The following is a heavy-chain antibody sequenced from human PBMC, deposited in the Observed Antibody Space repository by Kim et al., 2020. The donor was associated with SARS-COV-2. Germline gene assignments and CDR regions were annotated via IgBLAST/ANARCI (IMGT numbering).Heavy chain of an antibody. Sequence: SPSSQGQVTISADKSISTAYLQWSSLKASDTAMYYCARSPRGYYYYGMDVWGQGTTVTVSS. CDR3: ARSPRGYYYYGMDV. V-gene: IGHV5-51*01. J-gene: IGHJ6*02. D-gene: IGHD3-10*01.